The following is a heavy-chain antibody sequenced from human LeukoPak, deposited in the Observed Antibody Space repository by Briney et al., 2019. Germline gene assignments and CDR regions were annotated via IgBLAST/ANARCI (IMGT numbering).Heavy chain of an antibody. CDR2: ISAYNGNT. CDR1: GYTFTSYA. V-gene: IGHV1-18*01. J-gene: IGHJ4*02. CDR3: ARDRRYYDSSGPLGY. D-gene: IGHD3-22*01. Sequence: ASVKVSCKASGYTFTSYAMGWVRQAPGQGLEWMGWISAYNGNTNYAQKLQGRVTMTTDTSTSTAYMELRSLRSDDTAVYYCARDRRYYDSSGPLGYWGREPWSPSPQ.